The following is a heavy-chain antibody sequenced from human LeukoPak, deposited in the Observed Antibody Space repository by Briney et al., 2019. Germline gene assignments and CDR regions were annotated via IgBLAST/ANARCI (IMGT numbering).Heavy chain of an antibody. J-gene: IGHJ4*02. CDR2: IWHDGSHK. CDR3: ARENFGSGSYPDF. Sequence: GGSLRLSCAASGFAFNTYAMHWVRQAPGQGLEWVALIWHDGSHKFYSNSVRGQFTISRDNSKNTVSLQMNNLRPEDTAVYYCARENFGSGSYPDFWGQGTLVTVSS. V-gene: IGHV3-33*01. CDR1: GFAFNTYA. D-gene: IGHD3-10*01.